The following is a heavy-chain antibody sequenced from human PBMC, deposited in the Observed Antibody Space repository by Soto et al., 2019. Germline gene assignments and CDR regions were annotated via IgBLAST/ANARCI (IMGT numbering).Heavy chain of an antibody. CDR1: GGSISGYY. CDR3: ARADYYDSSGYFEDS. V-gene: IGHV4-59*01. J-gene: IGHJ4*02. D-gene: IGHD3-22*01. CDR2: VHYTGST. Sequence: SETLSLTCTISGGSISGYYWTWIRQSPGKGLEWIGYVHYTGSTTYNPSFKGRVTISVDTFENHFSLRLDPVSAADTAVYYCARADYYDSSGYFEDSWGRGTLVTVSS.